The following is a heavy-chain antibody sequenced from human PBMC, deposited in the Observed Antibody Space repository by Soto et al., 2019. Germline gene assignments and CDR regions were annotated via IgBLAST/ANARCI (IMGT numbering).Heavy chain of an antibody. D-gene: IGHD3-3*01. Sequence: QVQLVQSGAEEKKPGASVKVSCKASGYTFTSYAMHWVRQAPGQRLEWMGWINAGNGNTKYSQKFQGRVTITRDTSASTAYMELSSLRSEDTAVYYCARLRITIFGVARYGTDVWGQGTTVTVSS. V-gene: IGHV1-3*05. CDR3: ARLRITIFGVARYGTDV. CDR2: INAGNGNT. J-gene: IGHJ6*02. CDR1: GYTFTSYA.